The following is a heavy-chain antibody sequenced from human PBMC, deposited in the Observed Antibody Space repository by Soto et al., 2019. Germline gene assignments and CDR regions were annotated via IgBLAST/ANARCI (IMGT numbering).Heavy chain of an antibody. CDR1: GYTFTGYY. V-gene: IGHV1-2*02. CDR3: ARRGSSSRVVPPKDY. D-gene: IGHD6-6*01. CDR2: INPNSGGT. Sequence: ASVKVSCKASGYTFTGYYMHWVRQAPGQGLEWMGWINPNSGGTNYAQKFQGRVTMTRDTSISTAYMELSRLRAEDTAVYYCARRGSSSRVVPPKDYWGQGTLVTVS. J-gene: IGHJ4*02.